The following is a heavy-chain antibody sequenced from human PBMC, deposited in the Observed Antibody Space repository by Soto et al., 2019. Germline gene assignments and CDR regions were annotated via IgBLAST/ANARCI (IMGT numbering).Heavy chain of an antibody. CDR3: ARDRLERSFDP. Sequence: GASVKVSCKASGYAFTGYYMHWVRQAPGQGLEWMGWIIPIFGTANYAQKFQGRVTITADESTSTAYMELSSLRSEDTAVYYCARDRLERSFDPWGQGTLVTVSS. V-gene: IGHV1-69*13. J-gene: IGHJ5*02. CDR1: GYAFTGYY. CDR2: IIPIFGTA. D-gene: IGHD1-1*01.